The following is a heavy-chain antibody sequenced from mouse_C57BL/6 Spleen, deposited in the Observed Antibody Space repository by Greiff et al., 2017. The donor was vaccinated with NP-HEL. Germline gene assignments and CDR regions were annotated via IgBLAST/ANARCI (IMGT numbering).Heavy chain of an antibody. CDR2: IYPGDGDT. CDR3: ARPAMVNPYWYFDV. CDR1: GYAFSSSW. V-gene: IGHV1-82*01. J-gene: IGHJ1*03. Sequence: VQLQQSGPELVKPGASVKISCKASGYAFSSSWMNWVKQRPGKGLEWIGRIYPGDGDTNYNGKFKGKATLTADKSSSTAYMQLSSLTSEDSAVYFCARPAMVNPYWYFDVWGTGTTVTVSS. D-gene: IGHD2-1*01.